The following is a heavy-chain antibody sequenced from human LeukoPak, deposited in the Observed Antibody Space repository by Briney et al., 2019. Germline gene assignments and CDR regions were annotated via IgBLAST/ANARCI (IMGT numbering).Heavy chain of an antibody. D-gene: IGHD2-2*01. CDR3: ARRQGCSSTSCPPDS. Sequence: LGESLKISCRGSGYSFTTYWIGWVRRMPGKGLEWMGIIYPGDSDTRYSPSFQGQVTMSADKSINTAYLQWSSLKASDTAMYYCARRQGCSSTSCPPDSWGQGTLVTVSS. CDR2: IYPGDSDT. CDR1: GYSFTTYW. J-gene: IGHJ4*02. V-gene: IGHV5-51*01.